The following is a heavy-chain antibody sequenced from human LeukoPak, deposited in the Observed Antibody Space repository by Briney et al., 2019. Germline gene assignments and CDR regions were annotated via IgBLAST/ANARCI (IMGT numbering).Heavy chain of an antibody. D-gene: IGHD2-2*02. V-gene: IGHV1-2*06. CDR2: INPNSGGT. CDR3: ARERYCSSTSCYTYYYGMDV. Sequence: PGASVKVSCKASGYTFTCYYMHWVRQAPGQGLEWMGRINPNSGGTNYAQKFQGRVTMTRDTSISTAYMELSRLRSDDTAVYYCARERYCSSTSCYTYYYGMDVWGQGTTVTVSS. J-gene: IGHJ6*02. CDR1: GYTFTCYY.